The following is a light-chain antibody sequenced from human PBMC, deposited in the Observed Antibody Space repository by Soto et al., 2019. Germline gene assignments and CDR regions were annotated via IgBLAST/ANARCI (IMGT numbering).Light chain of an antibody. V-gene: IGLV2-8*01. CDR3: SSYVVSNVVF. Sequence: QTALTQRPSASGSPGQSVTISCAGTRDDVGGYNYVSWYQHHPGKAPKLLIYEVTKRPSGVPDRFSGSKSGNTAYLTVSGLWAEDEALYYCSSYVVSNVVFFGGGTKVTVL. J-gene: IGLJ2*01. CDR1: RDDVGGYNY. CDR2: EVT.